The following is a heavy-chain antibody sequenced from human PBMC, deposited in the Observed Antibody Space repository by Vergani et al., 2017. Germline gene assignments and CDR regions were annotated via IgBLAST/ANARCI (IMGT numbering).Heavy chain of an antibody. CDR2: IYHSGST. CDR3: ARENVLLWFGELPLTDAFDI. J-gene: IGHJ3*02. Sequence: QVQLQESGPGLVKPSETLSLTCTVSGYSISSGYYWGWIRQPPGKGLEWIGSIYHSGSTYYNPSLKSRVTISVDTSKNQFSLKLSSVTAADTAVYYCARENVLLWFGELPLTDAFDIWGQGTMVTVSS. D-gene: IGHD3-10*01. V-gene: IGHV4-38-2*02. CDR1: GYSISSGYY.